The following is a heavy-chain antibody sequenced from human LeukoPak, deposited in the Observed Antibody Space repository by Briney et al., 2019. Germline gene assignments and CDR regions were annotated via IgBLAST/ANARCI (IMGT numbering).Heavy chain of an antibody. CDR3: ARDPFGGKIFDY. J-gene: IGHJ4*02. Sequence: GGSLRLSCAASGFTLSGYSMHWVRQAPGKGLEWVAVVSYDRDNKYYADSVRGRFTISRDNSKNTLYLQLNSLRPEDTAVYYCARDPFGGKIFDYWGQGTLVTVSS. D-gene: IGHD3-10*01. CDR2: VSYDRDNK. CDR1: GFTLSGYS. V-gene: IGHV3-30*04.